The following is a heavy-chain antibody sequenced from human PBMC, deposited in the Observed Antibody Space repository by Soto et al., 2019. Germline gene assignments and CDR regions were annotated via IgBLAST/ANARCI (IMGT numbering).Heavy chain of an antibody. CDR1: GNTFTNFG. CDR2: ISAYTDDP. Sequence: QGQLVQSGAEVKKPGASVKVSCTASGNTFTNFGVTWVRQAPGQGLEWMGWISAYTDDPNYAQKFQGRVTMTIDTSTSTAYLDLRSLTSDYTAVYYCSRVIPGAEAWFDPWGQGTLVTVSS. J-gene: IGHJ5*02. CDR3: SRVIPGAEAWFDP. D-gene: IGHD2-2*01. V-gene: IGHV1-18*01.